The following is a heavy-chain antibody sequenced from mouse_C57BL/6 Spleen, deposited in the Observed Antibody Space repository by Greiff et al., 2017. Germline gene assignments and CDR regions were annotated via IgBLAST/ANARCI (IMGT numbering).Heavy chain of an antibody. CDR1: GFTFSDYY. Sequence: DVKLVESEGGLVQPGSSMKLSCTASGFTFSDYYMAWVRQVPEKGLEWVANINYDGSSTYYLDSLKSRFIISRDNAKNILYLQMSSLKSEDTATYYCAREGDMDDYGAWFAYWGQGTLVTVSA. V-gene: IGHV5-16*01. J-gene: IGHJ3*01. CDR3: AREGDMDDYGAWFAY. D-gene: IGHD2-4*01. CDR2: INYDGSST.